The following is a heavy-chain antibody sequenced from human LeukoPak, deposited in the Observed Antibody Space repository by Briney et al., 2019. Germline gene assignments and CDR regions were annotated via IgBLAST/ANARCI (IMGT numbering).Heavy chain of an antibody. D-gene: IGHD3-16*01. CDR3: ARFASGSHADY. CDR2: TDYRSKWYI. J-gene: IGHJ4*02. CDR1: GDSVSRNSVT. V-gene: IGHV6-1*01. Sequence: SQTLSLTCAISGDSVSRNSVTWNWIRQFPSRGLEWLARTDYRSKWYIDYAASVKSRISVIPDTSKNQLSLHLNSVTPEDSAVYYCARFASGSHADYWGQGILVTVSS.